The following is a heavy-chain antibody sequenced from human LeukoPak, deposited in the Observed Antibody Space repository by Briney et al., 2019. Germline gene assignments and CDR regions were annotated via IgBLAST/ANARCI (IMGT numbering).Heavy chain of an antibody. CDR1: GYTFTSYG. CDR3: ARDREAAGQELTDY. D-gene: IGHD6-13*01. Sequence: GASVKVSCKASGYTFTSYGITWVRQAPGQGLEWMGWISVYNGNTNYAQKLQGRVTMTTDTSTSTAYMELRSLRSDDTAIYYCARDREAAGQELTDYRGQGTPVTVSS. V-gene: IGHV1-18*01. CDR2: ISVYNGNT. J-gene: IGHJ4*02.